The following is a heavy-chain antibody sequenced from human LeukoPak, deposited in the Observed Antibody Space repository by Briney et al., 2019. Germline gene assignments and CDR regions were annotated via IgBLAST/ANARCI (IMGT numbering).Heavy chain of an antibody. Sequence: PSQTLSLTCTVSGGSISSGSYYWSWIRQPAGKGLEWIGRIYTSGSTNYNPSLKSRVTISVDTSKNQFSLKLSSVTAADTAVYYCARDYGDYVTFTAFDIWGQGTMVTVSS. CDR3: ARDYGDYVTFTAFDI. CDR1: GGSISSGSYY. CDR2: IYTSGST. D-gene: IGHD4-17*01. V-gene: IGHV4-61*02. J-gene: IGHJ3*02.